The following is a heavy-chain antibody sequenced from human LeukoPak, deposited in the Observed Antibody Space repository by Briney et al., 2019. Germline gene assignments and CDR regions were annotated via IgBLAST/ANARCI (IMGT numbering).Heavy chain of an antibody. D-gene: IGHD5-12*01. Sequence: ASVTVSFTASGYTFTIYGIARVRQAPGQGREWMGWISGYNGNTNYAQKLQGRVSMTTDASTTTAYMELRSLTSDDTALYYCARSSLGTITAGPFDYWGQGTLVTVSS. CDR3: ARSSLGTITAGPFDY. V-gene: IGHV1-18*01. J-gene: IGHJ4*02. CDR1: GYTFTIYG. CDR2: ISGYNGNT.